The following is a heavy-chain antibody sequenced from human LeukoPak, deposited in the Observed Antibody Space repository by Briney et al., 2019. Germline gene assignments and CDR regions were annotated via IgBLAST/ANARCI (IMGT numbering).Heavy chain of an antibody. CDR2: ISWNSGSI. V-gene: IGHV3-9*01. D-gene: IGHD3-22*01. Sequence: GGSLRLSCAASGFTFDDYAMHWVRQAPGKGLEWVSGISWNSGSIGYADSVKGRFTISRDNAKNSLYLQMNSLRAEDTALYYCAKGTYYYDSSGLFDYWGQGTLATVSS. CDR3: AKGTYYYDSSGLFDY. CDR1: GFTFDDYA. J-gene: IGHJ4*02.